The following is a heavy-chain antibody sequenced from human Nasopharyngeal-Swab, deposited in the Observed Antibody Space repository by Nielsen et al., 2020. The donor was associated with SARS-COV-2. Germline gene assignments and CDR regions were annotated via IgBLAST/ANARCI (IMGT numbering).Heavy chain of an antibody. CDR3: VKWGKKQIVSGVYSYLYLDV. D-gene: IGHD3-16*01. Sequence: GSLKISCPSSGYDFTNSWISWVSQMPGRGLEWMGRIDPSDSHTHYGPSSQSHVTFSIDESSSTAYLQWRSLKASDTAMYYCVKWGKKQIVSGVYSYLYLDVWGKGTTVTVSS. CDR2: IDPSDSHT. V-gene: IGHV5-10-1*01. CDR1: GYDFTNSW. J-gene: IGHJ6*03.